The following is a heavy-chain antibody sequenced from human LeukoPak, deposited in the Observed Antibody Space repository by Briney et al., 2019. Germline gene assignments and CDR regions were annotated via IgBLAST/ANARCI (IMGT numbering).Heavy chain of an antibody. J-gene: IGHJ4*02. Sequence: SETLSLTCSVSGGSISSYSWTWIRQPPGKGLEWIGYIYYSGSTNYNPSLKSRVTISVDTSKNQFSLKLGSVTAADTAVYYCAREEALGSGSFDYWGQGTLVTVSS. CDR2: IYYSGST. CDR1: GGSISSYS. V-gene: IGHV4-59*01. D-gene: IGHD1-26*01. CDR3: AREEALGSGSFDY.